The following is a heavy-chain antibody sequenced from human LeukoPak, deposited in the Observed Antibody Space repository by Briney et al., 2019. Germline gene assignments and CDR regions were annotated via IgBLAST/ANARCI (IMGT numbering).Heavy chain of an antibody. V-gene: IGHV1-18*01. CDR3: AREVSQQWLVLGGFYYFDY. J-gene: IGHJ4*02. CDR2: ISAYNGNT. D-gene: IGHD6-19*01. Sequence: ASVKVSCKASGYTFTSYGISWVRQAPGQGLEWMGWISAYNGNTNYAQKLQDRVTMTTDTSTSTAYMELRSLRSDDTAVYYCAREVSQQWLVLGGFYYFDYWGQGTLVTVSS. CDR1: GYTFTSYG.